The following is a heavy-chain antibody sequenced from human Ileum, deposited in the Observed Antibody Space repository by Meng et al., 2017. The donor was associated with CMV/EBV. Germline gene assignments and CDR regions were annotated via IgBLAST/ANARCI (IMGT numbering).Heavy chain of an antibody. CDR3: ATLPGGQQAQNFDY. D-gene: IGHD6-13*01. CDR2: MNPNSGNT. V-gene: IGHV1-8*01. CDR1: GYTFTSYD. J-gene: IGHJ4*02. Sequence: ASVKVSCKASGYTFTSYDINWVRQATGQGLEWMGWMNPNSGNTGYAQKFQGRVTMTRNTSISTAYMELSSLRSEDTAVYYCATLPGGQQAQNFDYWGQGTLATFPS.